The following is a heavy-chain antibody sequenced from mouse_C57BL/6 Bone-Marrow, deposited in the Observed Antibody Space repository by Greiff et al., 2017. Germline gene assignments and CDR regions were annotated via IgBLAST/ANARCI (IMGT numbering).Heavy chain of an antibody. D-gene: IGHD1-1*01. CDR1: GFNIKDYY. CDR3: ARSLLRSFDY. J-gene: IGHJ2*01. V-gene: IGHV14-2*01. CDR2: IDPEDGET. Sequence: VQLQQSGAELVKPGASVKLSCTASGFNIKDYYMPWVKQRTEQGLEWIGRIDPEDGETKYAPKFPGKATITADTSSNTAYLQLSSLTSEDTAVYYCARSLLRSFDYWGQGTTLTVSA.